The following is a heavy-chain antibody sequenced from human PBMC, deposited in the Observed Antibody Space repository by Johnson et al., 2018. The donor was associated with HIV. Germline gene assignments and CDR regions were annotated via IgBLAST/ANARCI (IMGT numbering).Heavy chain of an antibody. J-gene: IGHJ3*02. CDR1: GFTFSDYY. D-gene: IGHD6-6*01. CDR3: AKDRDSSSPNDAFDI. Sequence: EQLVESGGGLVKPGGSLRLSCAASGFTFSDYYMSWIRQAPGKGLEWVSAISGSGGSTYYADSVKGRFTISRDNSKNTLYLQMNSLRAEDTAVYYCAKDRDSSSPNDAFDIWGQGTMVTVST. V-gene: IGHV3-23*04. CDR2: ISGSGGST.